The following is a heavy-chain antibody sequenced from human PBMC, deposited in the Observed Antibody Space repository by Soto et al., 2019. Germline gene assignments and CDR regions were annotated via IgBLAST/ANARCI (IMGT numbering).Heavy chain of an antibody. CDR3: ARDQPSYYYYYGMDV. J-gene: IGHJ6*02. CDR1: GGSISSSSCH. Sequence: SETLSLTCTVSGGSISSSSCHWGWIRQPPGKGLEWIASIKYSGTTFYNPSLKSRVTISVDTSKNQFSLKLSSVTAADTAVYYCARDQPSYYYYYGMDVWGQGTTVTVSS. CDR2: IKYSGTT. V-gene: IGHV4-39*07.